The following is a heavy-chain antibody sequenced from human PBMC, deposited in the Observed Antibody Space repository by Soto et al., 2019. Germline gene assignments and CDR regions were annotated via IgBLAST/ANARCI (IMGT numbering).Heavy chain of an antibody. CDR1: GFTFSSYA. V-gene: IGHV3-30-3*01. CDR3: ARPIAAAIVVGGDYYGMDV. D-gene: IGHD3-16*01. CDR2: ISYDGSNK. J-gene: IGHJ6*02. Sequence: QVQLVESGGGVVQPGRSLRLSCAASGFTFSSYAMHWVRQAPGKGLEWVAVISYDGSNKYYADSVKGRFTISRDNSKNTLYLQMNSLRADDTAVYYCARPIAAAIVVGGDYYGMDVWGQGTTVTVSS.